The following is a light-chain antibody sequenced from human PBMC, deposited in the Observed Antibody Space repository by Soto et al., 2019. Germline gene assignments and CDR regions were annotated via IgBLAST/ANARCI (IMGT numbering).Light chain of an antibody. CDR2: GAS. Sequence: EIVLTQSPGTLSLSPGERATLSCRASQSISSSYLAWYQQKPGQAPRLLMYGASSRATGIPDRFSGSGSGTDFTLTISRLEPEDVAVYYCQQRSNWPPGVTFGQGTRLEI. J-gene: IGKJ5*01. CDR1: QSISSSY. V-gene: IGKV3D-20*02. CDR3: QQRSNWPPGVT.